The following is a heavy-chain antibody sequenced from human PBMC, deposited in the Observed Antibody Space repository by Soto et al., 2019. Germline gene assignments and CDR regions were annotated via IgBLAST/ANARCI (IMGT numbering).Heavy chain of an antibody. D-gene: IGHD6-19*01. CDR2: IYPEDSDT. CDR1: GYSFTTYW. CDR3: ARPFDTSGWYDS. J-gene: IGHJ5*01. Sequence: GESLKISCKVSGYSFTTYWIGWVRQMPGKGLECMGIIYPEDSDTRYSPSLRGQVTISADKSISTAYLQWSSLKASDTAMYYCARPFDTSGWYDSWGQGTLVTVSS. V-gene: IGHV5-51*01.